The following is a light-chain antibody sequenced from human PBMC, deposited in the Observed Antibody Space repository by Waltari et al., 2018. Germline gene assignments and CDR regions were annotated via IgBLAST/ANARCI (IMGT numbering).Light chain of an antibody. CDR2: GAS. J-gene: IGKJ1*01. Sequence: EIVLTQSPGTLSLSPGDRATLSCRASQRVSSSYLAWYQQKPGQAPRLRIYGASSRATGIPDRFSGSGSGTDFTLTISRLEPEDFAVYYCQQYGSSPRTFGQGTKVEIK. CDR1: QRVSSSY. CDR3: QQYGSSPRT. V-gene: IGKV3-20*01.